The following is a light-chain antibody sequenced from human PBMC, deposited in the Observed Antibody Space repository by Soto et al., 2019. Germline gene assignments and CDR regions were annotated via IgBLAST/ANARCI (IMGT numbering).Light chain of an antibody. V-gene: IGKV3-15*01. Sequence: EIVMTQSPATLSVSPGERATLSCRASQSVSSNLAWYQQKPGQAPRLLIYGASTRATGIPARFSGSGSGTDFTLTISSLQSEDFALYYCQQYNNWPRTFGQGTKVENK. CDR1: QSVSSN. J-gene: IGKJ1*01. CDR3: QQYNNWPRT. CDR2: GAS.